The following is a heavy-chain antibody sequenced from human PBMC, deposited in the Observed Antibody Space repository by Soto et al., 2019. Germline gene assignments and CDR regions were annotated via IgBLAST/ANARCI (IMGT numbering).Heavy chain of an antibody. Sequence: QVQLQQWGAGLLKPSETLSLTCAVYGGSFSGYYWSWIRQPPGKGLEWIGEINHSGSTNYNPSLKSLVTISVDTSTNQFSLKLSSVTAADTAVYYCARVPHYDSSGYYSRGKRYGMDVWGQGTTVTVSS. CDR1: GGSFSGYY. J-gene: IGHJ6*02. V-gene: IGHV4-34*01. CDR3: ARVPHYDSSGYYSRGKRYGMDV. CDR2: INHSGST. D-gene: IGHD3-22*01.